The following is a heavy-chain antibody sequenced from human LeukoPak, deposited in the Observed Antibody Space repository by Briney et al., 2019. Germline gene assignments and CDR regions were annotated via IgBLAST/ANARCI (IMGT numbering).Heavy chain of an antibody. V-gene: IGHV3-53*01. J-gene: IGHJ4*02. CDR1: GFIVSSNY. CDR3: ASHNYYDTSGYYYSLDY. Sequence: GGSLRLSCAASGFIVSSNYMSWVRQAPGKGPEWVSVIYGSGTTQYADSVKGRFTISRDNSRSTLYLQMNSLKAEDTAMYYCASHNYYDTSGYYYSLDYWGQGTLVTVSS. CDR2: IYGSGTT. D-gene: IGHD3-22*01.